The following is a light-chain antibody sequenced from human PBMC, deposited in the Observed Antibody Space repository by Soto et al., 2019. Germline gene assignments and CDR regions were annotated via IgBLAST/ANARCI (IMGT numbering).Light chain of an antibody. J-gene: IGKJ1*01. CDR2: GAS. Sequence: IVLTQSPGTLSLSPGERATLSCRASQSVSSSYLAWYQQKPGQAPRLLIYGASSRATGIPDRFSGSGSGTDFTLTISRLEPEDFAVYYCQQYGSSRTWTFGQGTNVDNK. V-gene: IGKV3-20*01. CDR3: QQYGSSRTWT. CDR1: QSVSSSY.